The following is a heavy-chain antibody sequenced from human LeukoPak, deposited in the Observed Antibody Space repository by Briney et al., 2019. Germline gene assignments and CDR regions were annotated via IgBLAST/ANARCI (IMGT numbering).Heavy chain of an antibody. J-gene: IGHJ4*02. Sequence: PSETLSLTCAVSGGSISSGGYSWSWIRQPPGKGLEWIGYIYHSGSTYYNPSLKSRVTISVDRSKNQFSLKLSSVTAADTAVYYCSSSSGSFFDYWGQGTLATVSS. D-gene: IGHD6-6*01. CDR2: IYHSGST. CDR3: SSSSGSFFDY. V-gene: IGHV4-30-2*01. CDR1: GGSISSGGYS.